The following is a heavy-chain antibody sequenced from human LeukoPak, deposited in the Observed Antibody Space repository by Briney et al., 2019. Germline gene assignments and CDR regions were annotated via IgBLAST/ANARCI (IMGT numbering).Heavy chain of an antibody. J-gene: IGHJ3*01. V-gene: IGHV4-61*02. CDR2: IYTSGST. CDR3: ARGHGYYYDSSGYPES. D-gene: IGHD3-22*01. Sequence: SETLSLTCTVSGGSISSGSYYRSWIRQPAGKGLEWIGRIYTSGSTNYNPSLKSRVTISVDTSKNQFSLKLSSVTAADTAVYYCARGHGYYYDSSGYPESWGQGTMVTVSS. CDR1: GGSISSGSYY.